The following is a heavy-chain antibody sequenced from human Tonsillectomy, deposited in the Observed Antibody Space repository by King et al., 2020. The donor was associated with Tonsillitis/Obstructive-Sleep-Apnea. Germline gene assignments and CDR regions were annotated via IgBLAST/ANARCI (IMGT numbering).Heavy chain of an antibody. J-gene: IGHJ5*02. CDR2: IYYSGST. Sequence: QLQESGPGLVKPSETLSLTCTVSGGSISSYYWSWIRQPPGKGLEWIGYIYYSGSTNYNPSLKSRVTISVDTSKNQFSLKLSYVTAADTAVYYCARGFYDFWSGSQPRWFDPWGQGTLVTVSS. D-gene: IGHD3-3*01. V-gene: IGHV4-59*08. CDR1: GGSISSYY. CDR3: ARGFYDFWSGSQPRWFDP.